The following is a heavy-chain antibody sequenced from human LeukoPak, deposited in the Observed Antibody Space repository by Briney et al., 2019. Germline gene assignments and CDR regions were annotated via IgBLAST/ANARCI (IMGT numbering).Heavy chain of an antibody. Sequence: GGSLRLSCAACGFTFSSYDMHWVRQATGKGLEWVSAIGTDGDTYYPGSVKGQFTISRENAKNSLYLQMNSLRAGDTAVYYCARVRSILRFLEWLFYYFDYWGQGTLVTVSS. V-gene: IGHV3-13*03. D-gene: IGHD3-3*01. CDR1: GFTFSSYD. CDR3: ARVRSILRFLEWLFYYFDY. J-gene: IGHJ4*02. CDR2: IGTDGDT.